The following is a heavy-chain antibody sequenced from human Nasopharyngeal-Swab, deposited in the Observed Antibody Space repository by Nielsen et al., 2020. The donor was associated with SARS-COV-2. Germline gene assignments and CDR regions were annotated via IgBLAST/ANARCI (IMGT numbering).Heavy chain of an antibody. J-gene: IGHJ6*02. D-gene: IGHD5-18*01. Sequence: SETLSLTCTVSGGSVSSGSYYWSWIRQPPGKGLEWIGYIYYSGGTNYNPSLKSRVTISVDTSKNQFSLKLSSVTAADTAVYYCASLRGYTAMVTTTYYYGMDVWGQGTTVTVSS. V-gene: IGHV4-61*01. CDR2: IYYSGGT. CDR1: GGSVSSGSYY. CDR3: ASLRGYTAMVTTTYYYGMDV.